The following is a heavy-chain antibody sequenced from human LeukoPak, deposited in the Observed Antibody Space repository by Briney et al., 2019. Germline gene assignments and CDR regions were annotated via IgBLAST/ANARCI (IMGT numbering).Heavy chain of an antibody. CDR3: ARGWVEGYYYYGMDV. D-gene: IGHD3-16*01. CDR2: IYSGGST. CDR1: GFTVSSNY. J-gene: IGHJ6*02. Sequence: PGGSLRLSCAASGFTVSSNYMSWVRQAPGKGLEWVSVIYSGGSTYYADSVKGRFTIYRDNSKNTLYLQMNSLRAEDTAVYYCARGWVEGYYYYGMDVWGQGTTVTVSS. V-gene: IGHV3-53*01.